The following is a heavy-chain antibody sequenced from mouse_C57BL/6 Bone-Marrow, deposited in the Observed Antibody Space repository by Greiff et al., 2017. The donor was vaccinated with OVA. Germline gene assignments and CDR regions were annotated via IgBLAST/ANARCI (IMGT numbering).Heavy chain of an antibody. CDR2: IDPANGNT. J-gene: IGHJ1*03. D-gene: IGHD1-1*01. V-gene: IGHV14-3*01. CDR3: APYYYGSSRDFDV. CDR1: GFNIKNTY. Sequence: VHVKQSVAELVRPGASVKLSCTASGFNIKNTYMHWVKQRPEQGLEWIGRIDPANGNTKYAPKFQGKATITADTSSNTAYLQLSSLTSEDTAIYYCAPYYYGSSRDFDVWGTGTTVTVSS.